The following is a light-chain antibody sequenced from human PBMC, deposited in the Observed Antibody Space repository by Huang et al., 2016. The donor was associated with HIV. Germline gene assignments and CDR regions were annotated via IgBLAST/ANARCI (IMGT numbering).Light chain of an antibody. V-gene: IGKV3-20*01. CDR1: QSVRNNY. CDR2: GAS. J-gene: IGKJ1*01. Sequence: EIVLTQSPGTLSLSPGERATLSCRASQSVRNNYVAWYQQNPGQALRLLMYGASTRATGIPDRFSGSGSGTDFTLTISRLEPEDFAVYYCQQYGGSPRTFGQGTKVEIK. CDR3: QQYGGSPRT.